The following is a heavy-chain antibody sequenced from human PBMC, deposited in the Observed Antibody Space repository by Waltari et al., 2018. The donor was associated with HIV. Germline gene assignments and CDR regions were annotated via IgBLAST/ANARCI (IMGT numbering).Heavy chain of an antibody. Sequence: VQSEREMKPPGASVKVSCKPHGYTFTSYDISWLRLAPGQGFEWVGWISAYNGNPNYAQKVRGRVMVTTDTSTSTAYMELRGRRHEDTAIYYCARDKGASDTYKAEYFQHWGRGTLVSVSA. CDR2: ISAYNGNP. CDR1: GYTFTSYD. J-gene: IGHJ1*01. CDR3: ARDKGASDTYKAEYFQH. V-gene: IGHV1-18*01. D-gene: IGHD1-20*01.